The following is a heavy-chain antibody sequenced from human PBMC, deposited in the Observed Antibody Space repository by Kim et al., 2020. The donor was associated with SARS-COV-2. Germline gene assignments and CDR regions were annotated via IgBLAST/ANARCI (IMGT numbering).Heavy chain of an antibody. CDR3: AREGRASTLRLYDY. Sequence: AQKFQGRVTMTRDTSTSTVYMELSSLRSEDTAVYYCAREGRASTLRLYDYWGQGTLVTVSS. J-gene: IGHJ4*02. D-gene: IGHD1-1*01. V-gene: IGHV1-46*01.